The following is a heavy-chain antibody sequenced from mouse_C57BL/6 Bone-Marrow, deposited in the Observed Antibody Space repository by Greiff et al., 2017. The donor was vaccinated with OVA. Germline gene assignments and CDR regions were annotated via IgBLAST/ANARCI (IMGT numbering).Heavy chain of an antibody. CDR3: ARGPITTVVASYYYAMDY. Sequence: EVQRVESGGGLVKPGGSLKLSCAASGFTFSDYGMHWVRQAPEKGLEWVAYISSGSSTIYYADTVKGRFTISRDNAKNTLFLQMTSLRSEDTAMYYCARGPITTVVASYYYAMDYWGQGTSVTVSS. D-gene: IGHD1-1*01. J-gene: IGHJ4*01. V-gene: IGHV5-17*01. CDR1: GFTFSDYG. CDR2: ISSGSSTI.